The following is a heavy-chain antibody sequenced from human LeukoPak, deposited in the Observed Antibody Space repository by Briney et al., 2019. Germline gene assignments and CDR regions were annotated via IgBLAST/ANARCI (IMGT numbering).Heavy chain of an antibody. CDR3: ARGRIAKIVVVHSFSYGMDV. CDR1: GGSFSGYY. V-gene: IGHV4-34*01. J-gene: IGHJ6*02. CDR2: INHSGST. Sequence: KPSETLSLTCAVYGGSFSGYYWSWIRQPPGKGLEWIGEINHSGSTNYNPSLKSRVTISVDTSKNQFTLKLSSVTAADTAVYYCARGRIAKIVVVHSFSYGMDVWGQGTTVTVSS. D-gene: IGHD3-22*01.